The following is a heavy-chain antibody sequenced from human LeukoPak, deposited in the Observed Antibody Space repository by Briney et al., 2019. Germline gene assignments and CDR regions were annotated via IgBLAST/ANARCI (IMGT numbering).Heavy chain of an antibody. D-gene: IGHD3-3*01. V-gene: IGHV3-7*01. CDR1: GFTFSTNW. Sequence: GGSLRLSCAASGFTFSTNWMSWVRQAPGKGLEWVANIKHDGGEKYYVDSVKGRFTISRDNAKNSLYLQMNSLRAEDTAVYYCAKDRAILGYDFWSGYFYDYWGQGTLVTVSS. J-gene: IGHJ4*02. CDR2: IKHDGGEK. CDR3: AKDRAILGYDFWSGYFYDY.